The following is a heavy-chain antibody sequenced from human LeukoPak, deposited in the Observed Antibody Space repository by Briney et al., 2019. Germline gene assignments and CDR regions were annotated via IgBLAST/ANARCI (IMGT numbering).Heavy chain of an antibody. J-gene: IGHJ2*01. V-gene: IGHV3-23*01. Sequence: PGGSLRLSCAASGFTFSTYWMSWVRQAPGRGLEYVSSISCSGGHTYYADSVRGRFTISRDTSKNTLYLQMYSLRAEDTAVYYCAKVRLPTTMTLRDWYFDLWGRGTLVTVSS. CDR3: AKVRLPTTMTLRDWYFDL. CDR1: GFTFSTYW. D-gene: IGHD4-17*01. CDR2: ISCSGGHT.